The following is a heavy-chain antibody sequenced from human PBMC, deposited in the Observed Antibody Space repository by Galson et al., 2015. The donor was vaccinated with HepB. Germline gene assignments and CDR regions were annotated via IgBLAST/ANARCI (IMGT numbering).Heavy chain of an antibody. Sequence: SVKVSCKASGGTISNYGISWVRQAPGQGLEWMGGAIPIFAKPDYAQRFQGRVTITADEFTSTVYMELSGLRSEDTAVYYCAQNGDWNYYPYHMGVWGKGTTVIVSS. CDR1: GGTISNYG. J-gene: IGHJ6*03. D-gene: IGHD4-17*01. V-gene: IGHV1-69*13. CDR3: AQNGDWNYYPYHMGV. CDR2: AIPIFAKP.